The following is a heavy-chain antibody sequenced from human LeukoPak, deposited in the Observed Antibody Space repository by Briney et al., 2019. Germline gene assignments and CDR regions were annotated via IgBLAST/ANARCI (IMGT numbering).Heavy chain of an antibody. J-gene: IGHJ4*02. V-gene: IGHV3-33*01. D-gene: IGHD1-14*01. CDR1: GFTFSSYG. CDR2: IWYDGSNK. CDR3: ARKTGGPFDY. Sequence: PGRSLRLSCAASGFTFSSYGMHWVRQAPGKGLEWMAVIWYDGSNKYYADSVKGRFTISRDNSKNTLYLQMNSLRAEDTAVYYCARKTGGPFDYWGQGTLVTVSS.